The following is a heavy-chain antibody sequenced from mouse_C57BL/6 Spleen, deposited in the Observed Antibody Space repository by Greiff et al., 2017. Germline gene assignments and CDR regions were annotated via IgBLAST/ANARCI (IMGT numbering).Heavy chain of an antibody. CDR2: IYPGDGDT. Sequence: QVQLQQSGPELVKPGASVKISCKASGYAFSSSWMNWVKQRPGKGLEWIGRIYPGDGDTNYNGKFKGKATLTADKSSSTAYMQLSSLTSEDSAVYFCAREGIYYGYVAYWGQGTLVTVSA. CDR3: AREGIYYGYVAY. J-gene: IGHJ3*01. D-gene: IGHD2-2*01. CDR1: GYAFSSSW. V-gene: IGHV1-82*01.